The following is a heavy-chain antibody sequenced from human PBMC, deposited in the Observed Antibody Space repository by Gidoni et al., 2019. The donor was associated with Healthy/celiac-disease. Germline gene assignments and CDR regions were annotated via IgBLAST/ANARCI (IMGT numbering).Heavy chain of an antibody. CDR1: GFTFSGSA. Sequence: EVQLVESGGGLVQPGGSLKLSWSASGFTFSGSAMHWVAQASGKGLELVVRIRSKANSYATAYAASVKGRFTISRDDSKNTAYLQMNSLKTEDTAVYYCTRLPMTTVVPARDYYYGMDVWGQGTTVTVSS. J-gene: IGHJ6*02. CDR3: TRLPMTTVVPARDYYYGMDV. D-gene: IGHD4-17*01. V-gene: IGHV3-73*01. CDR2: IRSKANSYAT.